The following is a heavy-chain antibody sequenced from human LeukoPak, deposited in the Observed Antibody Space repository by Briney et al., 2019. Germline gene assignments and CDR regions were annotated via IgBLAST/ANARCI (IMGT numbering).Heavy chain of an antibody. V-gene: IGHV3-23*01. D-gene: IGHD3-9*01. J-gene: IGHJ4*02. CDR3: AKVRYFDWLSDY. CDR2: ISGSGGST. Sequence: PGGSLRLSCATSGFTFSSYAVSWVRQAPGKGLEWVSAISGSGGSTYYADSVKGRFTISRDNSKNTLYLQMNSLRAEDTAVYYCAKVRYFDWLSDYWGQGTLVTVSS. CDR1: GFTFSSYA.